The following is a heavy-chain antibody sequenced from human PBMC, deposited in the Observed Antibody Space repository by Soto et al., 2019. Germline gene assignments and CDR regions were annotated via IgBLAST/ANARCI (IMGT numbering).Heavy chain of an antibody. CDR2: IYSGGST. CDR3: ARGKYYDSAFSI. D-gene: IGHD3-22*01. J-gene: IGHJ3*02. V-gene: IGHV3-53*01. CDR1: GFTVSSNY. Sequence: GGSLRLSCAASGFTVSSNYMSWVRQAPGKGLEWVSVIYSGGSTYYADSVKGRFTISRDNSKNTLYLQMNSLRAEGTAVYYCARGKYYDSAFSIWGQGTMVTVSS.